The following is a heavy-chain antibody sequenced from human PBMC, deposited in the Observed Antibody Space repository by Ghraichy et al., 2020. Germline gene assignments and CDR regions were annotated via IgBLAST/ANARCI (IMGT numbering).Heavy chain of an antibody. D-gene: IGHD5-12*01. CDR3: AKDSLGYSGYDRHAV. J-gene: IGHJ6*02. Sequence: GGSLRLSCAASGFTFSSYAMSWVRQAPGKGLECVSAISGSGGSTYYADSVKGRFTISRDNSKNTLYLQMNSLRAEDTAVYYCAKDSLGYSGYDRHAVWGQGTTVTVSS. CDR2: ISGSGGST. V-gene: IGHV3-23*01. CDR1: GFTFSSYA.